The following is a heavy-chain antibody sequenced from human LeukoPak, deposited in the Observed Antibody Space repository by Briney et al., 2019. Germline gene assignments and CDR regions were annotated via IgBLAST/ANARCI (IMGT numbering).Heavy chain of an antibody. Sequence: PGGSLRLSCSASGFTFSSYAMHWVRQAPGKGLEYVSAISSNGGSTYYADSVKGRFTISRDNSKNTLYLQMSSLRAEDTDVYYCVKGGYYGSGSYYTSFDYWGQGTLVTVSS. CDR3: VKGGYYGSGSYYTSFDY. CDR2: ISSNGGST. J-gene: IGHJ4*02. CDR1: GFTFSSYA. D-gene: IGHD3-10*01. V-gene: IGHV3-64D*06.